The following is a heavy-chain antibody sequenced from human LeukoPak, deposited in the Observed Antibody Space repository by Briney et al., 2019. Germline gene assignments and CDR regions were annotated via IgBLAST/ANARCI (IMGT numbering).Heavy chain of an antibody. Sequence: GGPERLSCAASVFTFSTYDMHWPPRAPDKGLEGVAFIRYEGSNKYYTDCVKGRLTISRDDSKSTLYLQMNSLRAEDTAVYFCARDSDKYSGSRYYYYYYRDVWGKGTTVTVSS. J-gene: IGHJ6*03. V-gene: IGHV3-30*02. CDR3: ARDSDKYSGSRYYYYYYRDV. CDR1: VFTFSTYD. CDR2: IRYEGSNK. D-gene: IGHD1-26*01.